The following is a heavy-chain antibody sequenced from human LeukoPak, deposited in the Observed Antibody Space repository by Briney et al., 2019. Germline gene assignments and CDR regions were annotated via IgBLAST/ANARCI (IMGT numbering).Heavy chain of an antibody. Sequence: GGSLRLSCAASGFTFSSYSMNWVRQAPGKGLEWVSSISSSSSYIYYADSVKGRFTISRDNSKNTLYLQMNSLRAEDTAIYYCATYRQVLLPFESWGQGTLVTVSS. CDR1: GFTFSSYS. V-gene: IGHV3-21*04. CDR2: ISSSSSYI. CDR3: ATYRQVLLPFES. J-gene: IGHJ4*02. D-gene: IGHD2-8*02.